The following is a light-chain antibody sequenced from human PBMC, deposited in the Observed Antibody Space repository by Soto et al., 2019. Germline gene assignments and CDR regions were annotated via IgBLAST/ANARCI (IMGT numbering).Light chain of an antibody. CDR3: QQRSNWPPVIT. V-gene: IGKV3-11*01. Sequence: EIVLTQSPATLSLSPGERATLSCRASQSFSSYLAWYQQKPGQAPRLLIYDASKRATGIPARFSGRVSGTDFTLTISSREPEDFAVYYCQQRSNWPPVITFGQGTRREIK. J-gene: IGKJ5*01. CDR1: QSFSSY. CDR2: DAS.